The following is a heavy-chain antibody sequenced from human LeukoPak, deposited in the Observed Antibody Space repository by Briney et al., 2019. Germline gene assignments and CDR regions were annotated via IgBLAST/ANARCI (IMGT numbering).Heavy chain of an antibody. V-gene: IGHV3-48*01. D-gene: IGHD2-15*01. CDR1: GFTFRNYA. CDR3: AREGGGCSAGNCSYFYTVDV. Sequence: GGSLRLSCAASGFTFRNYAMNWFRLAPGRGLEWLSYISASGNTTFYADSVKGRFIISRDDAMSSLYLQMNGLRAEDTAVYYYAREGGGCSAGNCSYFYTVDVWGQGTTVTVSS. CDR2: ISASGNTT. J-gene: IGHJ6*02.